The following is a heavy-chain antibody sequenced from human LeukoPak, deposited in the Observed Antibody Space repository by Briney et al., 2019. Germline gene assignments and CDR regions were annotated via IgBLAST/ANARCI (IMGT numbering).Heavy chain of an antibody. CDR3: ARAGGYCINGACYIDY. D-gene: IGHD2-8*01. J-gene: IGHJ4*02. Sequence: GGSLRLSCAASGFTFSDYVMNWVRQPPGKGLEWVSGISGSGHSTSYSDSVKGRFTISRDNSKNTLYVQMNSLRAEDTAVYYCARAGGYCINGACYIDYWGQGTLVTVSS. V-gene: IGHV3-23*01. CDR1: GFTFSDYV. CDR2: ISGSGHST.